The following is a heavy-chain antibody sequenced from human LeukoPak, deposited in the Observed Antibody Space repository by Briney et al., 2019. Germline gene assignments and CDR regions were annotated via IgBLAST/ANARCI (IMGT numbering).Heavy chain of an antibody. CDR1: GFTFSSYA. CDR3: AKDRWEF. V-gene: IGHV3-23*01. Sequence: GGSLRLSCAASGFTFSSYAMSWVRRAPGKGLEGVTAISGSGGSTYYADSVKGRFTISRDNSKNTLHLKMNSLRAEDTAVYYCAKDRWEFWGQGTLVTVSS. D-gene: IGHD1-26*01. CDR2: ISGSGGST. J-gene: IGHJ4*02.